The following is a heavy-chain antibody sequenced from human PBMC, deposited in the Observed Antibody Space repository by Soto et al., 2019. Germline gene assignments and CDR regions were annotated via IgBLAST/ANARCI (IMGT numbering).Heavy chain of an antibody. CDR3: ARDQAGATADDAFDI. V-gene: IGHV3-33*01. D-gene: IGHD1-26*01. J-gene: IGHJ3*02. Sequence: QVQLVESGGGVVQPGRSLRLSCAASGFTFSSYGMHWVRQAPGKGLEWVAVIWYDGSNKYYADSVKGRFTISRDNSKNTLYLQMNSLRAEDTAVYYCARDQAGATADDAFDIWGQGTMVTVSS. CDR1: GFTFSSYG. CDR2: IWYDGSNK.